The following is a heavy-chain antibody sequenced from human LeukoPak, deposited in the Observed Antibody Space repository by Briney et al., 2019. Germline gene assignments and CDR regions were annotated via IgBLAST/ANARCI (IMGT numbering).Heavy chain of an antibody. J-gene: IGHJ5*01. CDR2: ISGSGAST. CDR1: GFTFTNCA. D-gene: IGHD1-26*01. Sequence: GGSLRLSCAASGFTFTNCAMTWVRQAPGKGLERVSSISGSGASTYYAESVKGRFTISRDNSKNTVYLQMNSLSVEDTAVYYCAKDQSRVGGSYPFDSWGQGTLVTVSS. V-gene: IGHV3-23*01. CDR3: AKDQSRVGGSYPFDS.